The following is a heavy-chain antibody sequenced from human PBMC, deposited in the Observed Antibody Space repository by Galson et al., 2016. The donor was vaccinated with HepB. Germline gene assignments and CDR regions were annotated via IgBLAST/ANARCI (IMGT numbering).Heavy chain of an antibody. Sequence: SLRLSCAASGFIFSSYSMNWVRQAPGKGLEWLSYISSSASTIYYADSVKGRFTISRDNAKNSLYLQMNSLKDEDTAVYYCARSYGSGSYYNNFDYWGQGTLITVSS. J-gene: IGHJ4*02. D-gene: IGHD3-10*01. V-gene: IGHV3-48*02. CDR3: ARSYGSGSYYNNFDY. CDR2: ISSSASTI. CDR1: GFIFSSYS.